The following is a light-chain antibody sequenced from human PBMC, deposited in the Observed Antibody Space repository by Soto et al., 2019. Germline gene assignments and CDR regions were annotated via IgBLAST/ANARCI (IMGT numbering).Light chain of an antibody. CDR2: SAS. Sequence: DIQMTQSPSSLSASVGDRVTITCRASQDIDNYLAWYQQKPGRAPKLLIYSASTLQSGVPSRFSGSGYGTDFTLTISSLQPEDGATYYCQKYDNGIHTFCPGTTVDI. CDR1: QDIDNY. CDR3: QKYDNGIHT. J-gene: IGKJ3*01. V-gene: IGKV1-27*01.